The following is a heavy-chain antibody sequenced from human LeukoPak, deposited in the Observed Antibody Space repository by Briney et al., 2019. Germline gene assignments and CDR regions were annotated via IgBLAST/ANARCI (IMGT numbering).Heavy chain of an antibody. D-gene: IGHD1-26*01. J-gene: IGHJ4*02. CDR1: GFTFSTYG. CDR3: ARDWGGAIGELPDY. Sequence: QPGGSLRLSCAASGFTFSTYGMHWVRQAPGKGLEWVAVISHDGSDKYYADSVKGRFSISRDNSKNTLYPQMNSLRPEDTAVYYCARDWGGAIGELPDYWGQGTLVTVSS. CDR2: ISHDGSDK. V-gene: IGHV3-30*03.